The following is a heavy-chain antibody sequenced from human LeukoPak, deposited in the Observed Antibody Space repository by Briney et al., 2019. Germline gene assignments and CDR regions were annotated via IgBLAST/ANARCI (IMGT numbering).Heavy chain of an antibody. CDR2: IWYDGSNK. Sequence: PGGSLRLSCAASGFTFSSYGMHWVRQAPGKGLEWMAFIWYDGSNKYYADSVKGRFTISRDNSKNTLYLQMNSLRAEDTAVYYCARDRLQLTYYYGMDVWGQGTTVTVSS. V-gene: IGHV3-33*01. J-gene: IGHJ6*02. CDR1: GFTFSSYG. CDR3: ARDRLQLTYYYGMDV. D-gene: IGHD4-11*01.